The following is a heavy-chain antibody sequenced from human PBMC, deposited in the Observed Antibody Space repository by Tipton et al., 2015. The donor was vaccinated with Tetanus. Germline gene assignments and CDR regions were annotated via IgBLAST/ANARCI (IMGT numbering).Heavy chain of an antibody. CDR1: GFTFSSYA. V-gene: IGHV3-30*02. D-gene: IGHD3-3*01. CDR2: IGHEGTPK. Sequence: SLRLSCAASGFTFSSYAMHWVRQAPGLRLEWLAFIGHEGTPKLYAGSAKGRFTISRDYSKNTVFLDMSNLRAEDTALYYCAKDFEWSFDYWGQGTRVTVSS. J-gene: IGHJ4*02. CDR3: AKDFEWSFDY.